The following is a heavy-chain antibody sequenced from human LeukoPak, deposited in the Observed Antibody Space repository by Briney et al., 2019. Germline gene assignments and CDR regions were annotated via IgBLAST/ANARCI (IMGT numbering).Heavy chain of an antibody. Sequence: SQTLSLTCAISGDSVSSNSAAWNWIRQSPSRGLEWLGRTYYRSKWYNDYAVSVKSRITINPDTSKNQFPLQLNSVTPEDTAVYYCARDDRAKVRGVMAMDVWGQGTTVTVSS. CDR3: ARDDRAKVRGVMAMDV. CDR1: GDSVSSNSAA. CDR2: TYYRSKWYN. D-gene: IGHD3-10*01. V-gene: IGHV6-1*01. J-gene: IGHJ6*02.